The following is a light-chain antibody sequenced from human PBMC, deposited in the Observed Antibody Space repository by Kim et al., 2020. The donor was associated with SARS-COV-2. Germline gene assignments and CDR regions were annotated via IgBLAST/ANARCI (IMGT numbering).Light chain of an antibody. CDR1: RLRSFY. J-gene: IGLJ2*01. Sequence: VAQGQKVKIKCQGERLRSFYANWYQQKRGQAPILVIYGKNNRPSGIQDRFSGTSSGNTASLTITGTQAGDEADYYCNSRDSNDNVVFGGGTQLTVL. V-gene: IGLV3-19*01. CDR2: GKN. CDR3: NSRDSNDNVV.